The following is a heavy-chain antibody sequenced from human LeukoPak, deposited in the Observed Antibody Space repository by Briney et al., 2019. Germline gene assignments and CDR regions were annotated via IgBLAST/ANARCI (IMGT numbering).Heavy chain of an antibody. V-gene: IGHV1-69*04. CDR2: IIPILGIA. D-gene: IGHD3-22*01. J-gene: IGHJ4*02. CDR1: GYTFTSYA. Sequence: SVKVSCKASGYTFTSYAISWVRQAPGQGLEWMGRIIPILGIANYAQKFQGRVTITADKSTSTAYMELSSLRSEDTAVYYCARNQIDVYYYDSSGPTPFDYWGQGTLVTVSS. CDR3: ARNQIDVYYYDSSGPTPFDY.